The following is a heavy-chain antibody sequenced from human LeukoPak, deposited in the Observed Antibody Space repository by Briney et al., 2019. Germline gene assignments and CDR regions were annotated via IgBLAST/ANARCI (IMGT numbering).Heavy chain of an antibody. D-gene: IGHD5-24*01. CDR2: FYYSGST. CDR3: ARYLSATKGAFDI. CDR1: DGSISSSSYY. J-gene: IGHJ3*02. Sequence: SETLSLTCTISDGSISSSSYYWGWIRQPPGKVLEWIGNFYYSGSTHYNPSLRSRVTMSVDTSKNQFSLKLSSVTAADTAVYYCARYLSATKGAFDIWGQGTMVTVSS. V-gene: IGHV4-39*07.